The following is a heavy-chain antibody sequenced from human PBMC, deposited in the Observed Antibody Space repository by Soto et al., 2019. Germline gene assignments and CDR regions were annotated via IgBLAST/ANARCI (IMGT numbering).Heavy chain of an antibody. CDR2: IYYSGST. CDR3: ARDSRIAAHWYFDL. CDR1: SGSISSGGYY. J-gene: IGHJ2*01. D-gene: IGHD6-13*01. V-gene: IGHV4-31*03. Sequence: QVQLQESGPGLVKPSQTLSLICTVSSGSISSGGYYWSWIRQHPGKGLEWIGYIYYSGSTYYNPSLESRLTISVDTSKNQFSLKLSSVTAADTAVYYCARDSRIAAHWYFDLWGRGTLVTVSS.